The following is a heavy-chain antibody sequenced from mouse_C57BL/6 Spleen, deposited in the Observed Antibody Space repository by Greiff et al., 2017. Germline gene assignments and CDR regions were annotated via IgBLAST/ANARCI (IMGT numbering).Heavy chain of an antibody. CDR1: GYTFTNYW. CDR2: IYPGGGYT. D-gene: IGHD1-1*01. J-gene: IGHJ2*01. Sequence: VKVVESGAELVRPGTSVKMSCKASGYTFTNYWIGWAKQRPGHGLEWIGDIYPGGGYTNYNEKFKGKATLTADKSSSTAYMHVSSLTSEDSAIYYCARRAYYGSSYQYSFDYWGQGTTLTVSS. V-gene: IGHV1-63*01. CDR3: ARRAYYGSSYQYSFDY.